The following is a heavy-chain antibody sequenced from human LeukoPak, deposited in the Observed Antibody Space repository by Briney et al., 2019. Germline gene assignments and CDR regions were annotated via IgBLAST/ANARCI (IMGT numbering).Heavy chain of an antibody. J-gene: IGHJ6*02. CDR3: AREGRAAAGRTAGMDV. CDR2: MNPNSGNT. Sequence: ASVKVSCKASGYTFTSYDINWVRQATGQGLEWMGWMNPNSGNTGYVQKFQGRVAMTRNTSISTAYMELSSLRSEDTAVYYCAREGRAAAGRTAGMDVWGQGTTVTVSS. V-gene: IGHV1-8*01. CDR1: GYTFTSYD. D-gene: IGHD6-13*01.